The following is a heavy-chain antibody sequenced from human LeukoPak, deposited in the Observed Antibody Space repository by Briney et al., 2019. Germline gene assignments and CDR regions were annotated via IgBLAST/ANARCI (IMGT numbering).Heavy chain of an antibody. Sequence: GSLRLSCAASGFTFSSYGMHWVRQAPGKGLEWVAFIRYDGSNKYYADSVKGRFTISRDNSKNTLYLQMNSLRAEDTAVYYCAKEIGSYSSSWFDYWGQGTLVTVSS. D-gene: IGHD6-13*01. CDR2: IRYDGSNK. CDR1: GFTFSSYG. V-gene: IGHV3-30*02. CDR3: AKEIGSYSSSWFDY. J-gene: IGHJ4*02.